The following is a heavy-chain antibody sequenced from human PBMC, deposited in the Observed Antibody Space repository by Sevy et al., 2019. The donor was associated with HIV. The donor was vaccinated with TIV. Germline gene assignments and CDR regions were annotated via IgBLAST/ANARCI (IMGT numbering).Heavy chain of an antibody. J-gene: IGHJ6*02. CDR1: GFTFSSYG. CDR3: AREVITMALWYYGMDV. CDR2: IWFDGSSK. Sequence: GGSLRLSCAASGFTFSSYGMHWVRQAPGKGLEWVAVIWFDGSSKYYADSVKGRFTISRDNSKNTLYLQMNSLRAEDTAVYYCAREVITMALWYYGMDVWGQGTTVTVSS. D-gene: IGHD3-10*01. V-gene: IGHV3-33*01.